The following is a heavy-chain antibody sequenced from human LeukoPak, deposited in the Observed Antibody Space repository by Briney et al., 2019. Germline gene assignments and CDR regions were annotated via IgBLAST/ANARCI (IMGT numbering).Heavy chain of an antibody. Sequence: ASVKVSCKSSGYSFTGYYMHWVRQAPGQGLEWMGWVNPKSGGTNYAQKFQGRVTMTRDTSTSTAYMELSRLRSDDTAVYYCARDSGYCSGGSCWYFDYWGHGTLVTVSS. CDR1: GYSFTGYY. J-gene: IGHJ4*01. CDR2: VNPKSGGT. D-gene: IGHD2-15*01. V-gene: IGHV1-2*02. CDR3: ARDSGYCSGGSCWYFDY.